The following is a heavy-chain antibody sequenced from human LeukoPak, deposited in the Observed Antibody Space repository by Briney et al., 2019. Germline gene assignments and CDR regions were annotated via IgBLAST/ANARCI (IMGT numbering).Heavy chain of an antibody. V-gene: IGHV5-51*01. CDR2: IYPGDSDT. CDR1: GYSFTSYW. J-gene: IGHJ5*02. Sequence: GESLKISCKGSGYSFTSYWIGWVRQMPGKGLEWMGIIYPGDSDTRYSPSFQGQVTISADKSISTAYLQWSSLKASDSAMYYCARHRAVSDNWFDPWGQGTLVTVSS. CDR3: ARHRAVSDNWFDP. D-gene: IGHD6-19*01.